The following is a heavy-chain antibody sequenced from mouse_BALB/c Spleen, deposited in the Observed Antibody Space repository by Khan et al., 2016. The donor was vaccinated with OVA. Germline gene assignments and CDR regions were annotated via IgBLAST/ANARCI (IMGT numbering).Heavy chain of an antibody. CDR1: GFSLINYG. J-gene: IGHJ3*01. CDR2: LWVGGST. V-gene: IGHV2-9*02. Sequence: VQLVESGPGLVAPSQNLSILCTVSGFSLINYGVHWIRQPPGKGLEWLGVLWVGGSTNYNSALMSRLSITNDNSKSKIFLKMNSLQTDETAMYFCARPYYGSAWFAYWGQGTLVTVSA. CDR3: ARPYYGSAWFAY. D-gene: IGHD1-1*01.